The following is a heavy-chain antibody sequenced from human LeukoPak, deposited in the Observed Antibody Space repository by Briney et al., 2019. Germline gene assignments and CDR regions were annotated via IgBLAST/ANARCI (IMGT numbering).Heavy chain of an antibody. J-gene: IGHJ4*02. D-gene: IGHD1-1*01. V-gene: IGHV1-2*02. CDR2: INPNSGGT. Sequence: GASVKVSCKASGGTFSSYAISWVRQAPGQGLEWMGWINPNSGGTNYAQKFQGMVTMTRDTSISTAYMELSRLRSDDTAVYYCARAQGYPPDYWGQGTLVTVSS. CDR3: ARAQGYPPDY. CDR1: GGTFSSYA.